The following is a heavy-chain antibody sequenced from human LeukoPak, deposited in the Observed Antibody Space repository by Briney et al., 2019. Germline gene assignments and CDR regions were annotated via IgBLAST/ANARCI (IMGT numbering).Heavy chain of an antibody. J-gene: IGHJ4*02. CDR3: ARARGGYDATFEY. V-gene: IGHV4-4*07. D-gene: IGHD5-12*01. CDR2: MYSSGST. Sequence: SETLSLTCTVSGGSISSYYWAWIWQPAGKGLEWIGRMYSSGSTDYNPSLTSRVTISGDMSKNQFSLKVSSVTAADTAVYYCARARGGYDATFEYWGQGSLVTVSS. CDR1: GGSISSYY.